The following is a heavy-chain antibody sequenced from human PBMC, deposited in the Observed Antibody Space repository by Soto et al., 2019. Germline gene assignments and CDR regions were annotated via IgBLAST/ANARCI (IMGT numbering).Heavy chain of an antibody. Sequence: EVQLVESGGGLVQPGESLRLSCAASGFTFSSYWMYWVRQAPGKGLVWVSRINTDGSSTSYADSVKGRFTLSRDNAKNTGYLQLNSLRAEDTAVDYCVRDFWVGPTPGVPYWGQGTLVTVSS. V-gene: IGHV3-74*01. J-gene: IGHJ4*02. CDR3: VRDFWVGPTPGVPY. CDR2: INTDGSST. CDR1: GFTFSSYW. D-gene: IGHD2-15*01.